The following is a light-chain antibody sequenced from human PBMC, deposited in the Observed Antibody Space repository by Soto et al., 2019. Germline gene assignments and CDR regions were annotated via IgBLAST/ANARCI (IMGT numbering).Light chain of an antibody. CDR3: QQRSNWPPIT. V-gene: IGKV3-11*01. CDR1: QSISSY. Sequence: EIVLTQSPATLSLSPGERATLSCRASQSISSYLAWYQQKPGQAPRLLIYGASNRATGIPARFSGSGSGTDFTLTISSLEPEDCAVYYCQQRSNWPPITFGQGTRLEIK. CDR2: GAS. J-gene: IGKJ5*01.